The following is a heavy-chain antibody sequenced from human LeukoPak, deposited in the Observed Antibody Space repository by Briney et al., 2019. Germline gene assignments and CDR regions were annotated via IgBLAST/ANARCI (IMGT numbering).Heavy chain of an antibody. CDR3: AREFMVRGLAYFDY. Sequence: SETLSLTCTVSGGSMSGDYWSWFRQPPRKGLEWVGYIYYSGSTNYNPSLKSRVTISLDTSKNQFSLRLSSVTAAADTAVYYCAREFMVRGLAYFDYWGQGTLVTVSS. CDR1: GGSMSGDY. J-gene: IGHJ4*02. CDR2: IYYSGST. V-gene: IGHV4-59*01. D-gene: IGHD3-10*01.